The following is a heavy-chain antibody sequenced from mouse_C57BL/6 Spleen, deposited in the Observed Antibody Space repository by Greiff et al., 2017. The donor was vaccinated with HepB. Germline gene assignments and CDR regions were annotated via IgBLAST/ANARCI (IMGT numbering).Heavy chain of an antibody. CDR1: GYTFTSYW. Sequence: QVQLKQSGAELVKPGASVKLSCKASGYTFTSYWMQWVKQRPGQGLEWIGEIDPSDSYTNYNQKFKGKATLTVDTSSSTAYMQLSSLTSEDSAVYYCAKITTVAYWGQGTTLTVSS. V-gene: IGHV1-50*01. D-gene: IGHD1-1*01. CDR3: AKITTVAY. CDR2: IDPSDSYT. J-gene: IGHJ2*01.